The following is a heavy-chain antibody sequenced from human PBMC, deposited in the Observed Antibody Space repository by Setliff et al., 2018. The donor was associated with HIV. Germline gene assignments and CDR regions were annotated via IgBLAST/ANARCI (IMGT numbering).Heavy chain of an antibody. D-gene: IGHD3-10*01. CDR1: GGSISSSNYY. CDR3: ARGWVRGPIISPGTYFSYGLDV. J-gene: IGHJ6*02. CDR2: IYYSGST. Sequence: PSETLSLTCTVSGGSISSSNYYWGWIRQPPGKGLEWIGSIYYSGSTNYNPSLKSRVTISVDTSKNQFSLKLSSVTAADTAVYYCARGWVRGPIISPGTYFSYGLDVWGQGTPVTVSS. V-gene: IGHV4-39*07.